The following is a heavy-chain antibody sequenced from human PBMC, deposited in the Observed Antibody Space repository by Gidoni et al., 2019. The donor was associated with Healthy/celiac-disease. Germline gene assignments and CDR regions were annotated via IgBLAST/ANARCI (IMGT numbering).Heavy chain of an antibody. CDR2: INSDGSST. V-gene: IGHV3-74*01. D-gene: IGHD1-7*01. CDR1: GFTFSSYW. Sequence: EVQLVESGGGVVTAGRSLRLSCAASGFTFSSYWMHWVRQAPGKGLVWVSRINSDGSSTSYADSVKGRFPISRDNAKNTLYLQMNSLRAEDTAVYYCARVNWNYDPDYWGQGTLVTVSS. J-gene: IGHJ4*02. CDR3: ARVNWNYDPDY.